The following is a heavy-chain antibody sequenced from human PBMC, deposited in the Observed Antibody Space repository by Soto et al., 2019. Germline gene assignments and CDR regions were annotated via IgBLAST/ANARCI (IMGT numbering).Heavy chain of an antibody. CDR2: ISSSSSYI. Sequence: KPGGSLRLSCAASGFTFSSYSMNWVRQAPGKGLEWVSSISSSSSYIYYADSVKGRFTISRDNAKNSLYLQMNSLRAEDTAVYYCARVAYYDSSGYYPPDAFDIWGQGTMVTVSS. D-gene: IGHD3-22*01. CDR3: ARVAYYDSSGYYPPDAFDI. V-gene: IGHV3-21*01. CDR1: GFTFSSYS. J-gene: IGHJ3*02.